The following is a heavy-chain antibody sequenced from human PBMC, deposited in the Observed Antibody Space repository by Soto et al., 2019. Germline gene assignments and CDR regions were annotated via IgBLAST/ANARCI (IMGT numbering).Heavy chain of an antibody. V-gene: IGHV3-73*01. D-gene: IGHD3-22*01. CDR2: IRGKANNYAT. CDR1: GFSFSGSA. Sequence: PGESLKISCVGSGFSFSGSAIHWVRQASGKGLEWIGRIRGKANNYATSYVTSVRGRFSISRADSQNTAFLEMNSLKPEDTAVYYCTRHSPYLYDSNGYYDAWGLGTLVTVSS. J-gene: IGHJ5*02. CDR3: TRHSPYLYDSNGYYDA.